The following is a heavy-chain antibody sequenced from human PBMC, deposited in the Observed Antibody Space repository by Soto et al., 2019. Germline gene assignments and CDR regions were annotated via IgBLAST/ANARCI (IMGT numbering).Heavy chain of an antibody. Sequence: GPLRLSCAASGFLFSDYAMHWVRQTPGRGPEWLALISFNGINTYYADSVKGRFTISRDNSKNTLYLQMSTLRAEDTAVYYCARDVSGFEYFDLWGQGTLVTVSS. D-gene: IGHD3-9*01. CDR2: ISFNGINT. J-gene: IGHJ4*02. V-gene: IGHV3-30-3*01. CDR3: ARDVSGFEYFDL. CDR1: GFLFSDYA.